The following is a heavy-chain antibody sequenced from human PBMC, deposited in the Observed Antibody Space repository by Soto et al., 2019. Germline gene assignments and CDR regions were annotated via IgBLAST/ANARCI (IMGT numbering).Heavy chain of an antibody. V-gene: IGHV1-3*05. D-gene: IGHD5-18*01. Sequence: QVQLVQSGAEEKKPGASVKVSCKASGYTFTSYAMHWVRQAPGQRLEWMGWINAGNGNTKYSQKFQGRVTFTRDTSASTAYMELSSLRSEDKDVYYCAAGGGYTYGRGMDVWGQGTTVTVSS. CDR1: GYTFTSYA. J-gene: IGHJ6*02. CDR3: AAGGGYTYGRGMDV. CDR2: INAGNGNT.